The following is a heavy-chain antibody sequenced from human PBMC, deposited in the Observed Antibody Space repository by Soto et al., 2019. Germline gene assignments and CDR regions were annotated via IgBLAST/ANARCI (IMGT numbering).Heavy chain of an antibody. Sequence: PSETLSLTCTVSRGSISGYYWSWIRQPPGKGLEWIGYIYYSGTTNYNPSLKSRVTMSIDMSRNRFSLKLSSVTAADTAVYYCARDWREGWFDPWGQGTLVTVS. CDR1: RGSISGYY. J-gene: IGHJ5*02. CDR2: IYYSGTT. CDR3: ARDWREGWFDP. V-gene: IGHV4-59*01.